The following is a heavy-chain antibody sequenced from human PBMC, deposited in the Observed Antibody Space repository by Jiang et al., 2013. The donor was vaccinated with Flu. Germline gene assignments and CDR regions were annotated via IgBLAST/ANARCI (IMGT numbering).Heavy chain of an antibody. Sequence: VQLLESGGGLVQPGRSLRLSCAASGFTFDDYAMYWVRQAPGKGLEWVSGISWNSGSIGYADSVKGRFTISRDNAKNSLYLQMNSLRAEDTALYYCAKDTSHGYSSGWYVDYWGQGTLVTVSS. D-gene: IGHD6-19*01. CDR2: ISWNSGSI. J-gene: IGHJ4*02. V-gene: IGHV3-9*01. CDR1: GFTFDDYA. CDR3: AKDTSHGYSSGWYVDY.